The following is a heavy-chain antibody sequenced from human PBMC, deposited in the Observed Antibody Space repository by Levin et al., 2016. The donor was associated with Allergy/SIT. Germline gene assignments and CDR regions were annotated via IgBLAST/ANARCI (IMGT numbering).Heavy chain of an antibody. D-gene: IGHD5-24*01. CDR1: GFSLIDARMG. CDR2: ILSNEER. J-gene: IGHJ4*02. Sequence: SGPTLVKPTETLTLTCNVSGFSLIDARMGVTWIRQPPGKALEWLAHILSNEERSFNPSLRGRLIISKDTSKSQVVLTMANVDPADTATYYCVRVIEEMVTTSRKNYFDYWGQGTLVTVSS. V-gene: IGHV2-26*01. CDR3: VRVIEEMVTTSRKNYFDY.